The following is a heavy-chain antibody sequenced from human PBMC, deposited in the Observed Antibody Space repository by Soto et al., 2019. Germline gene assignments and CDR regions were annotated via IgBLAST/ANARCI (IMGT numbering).Heavy chain of an antibody. CDR2: IIPIFGTA. V-gene: IGHV1-69*06. Sequence: GASVKVSCKASGYTFTGYYMHWVRQAPGQGLEWMGGIIPIFGTANYAQKFQGRVTITADKSTSTAYMELSSLRSEDTAVYYCARSDTIFGVGPYNWFDPWGQGTLVTVSS. CDR1: GYTFTGYY. CDR3: ARSDTIFGVGPYNWFDP. J-gene: IGHJ5*02. D-gene: IGHD3-3*01.